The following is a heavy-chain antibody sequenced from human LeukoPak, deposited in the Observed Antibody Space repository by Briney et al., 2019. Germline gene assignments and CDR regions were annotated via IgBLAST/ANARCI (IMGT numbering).Heavy chain of an antibody. V-gene: IGHV3-30-3*01. D-gene: IGHD3-9*01. J-gene: IGHJ4*02. CDR1: AFTFCSCA. Sequence: PGGSLRLSCAASAFTFCSCAMHWVRQAPGKGLEWVAVISYHGSNDGSNKHYADSVKGRFTISRDNSKNTLYLQMNSLRPEDTALYYCAGQYYDILTGYRPLDYWGQGALVTVSS. CDR2: ISYHGSNDGSNK. CDR3: AGQYYDILTGYRPLDY.